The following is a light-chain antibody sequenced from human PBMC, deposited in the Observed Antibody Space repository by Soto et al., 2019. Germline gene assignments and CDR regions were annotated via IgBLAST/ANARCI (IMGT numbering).Light chain of an antibody. CDR1: QSISTW. CDR3: QQYDNLPIT. J-gene: IGKJ5*01. Sequence: DNPMTQSPSTLSASVGDRVTITYRASQSISTWLAWYQQKPGKAPKLLIYDASNLETGVPSRFSGSGSGTDFTFTISSLQPEDIATYYCQQYDNLPITFGQGTRLEIK. CDR2: DAS. V-gene: IGKV1-33*01.